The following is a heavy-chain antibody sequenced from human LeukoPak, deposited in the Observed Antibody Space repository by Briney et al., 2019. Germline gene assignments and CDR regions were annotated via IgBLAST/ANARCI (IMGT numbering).Heavy chain of an antibody. D-gene: IGHD7-27*01. Sequence: GGSLRLSCAASGFIFSSYAMGWVRQAPGKGLEWVSTISGSGGNTYYADSVKGRFTISRDNSKNTLYLQMNSLRAEDTAVYYCARDLGTRRDYWGQGTLVTVSS. V-gene: IGHV3-23*01. CDR2: ISGSGGNT. J-gene: IGHJ4*02. CDR1: GFIFSSYA. CDR3: ARDLGTRRDY.